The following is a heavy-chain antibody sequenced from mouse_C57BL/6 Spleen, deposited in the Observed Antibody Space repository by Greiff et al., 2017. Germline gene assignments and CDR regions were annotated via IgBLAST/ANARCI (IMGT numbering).Heavy chain of an antibody. CDR1: GYTFTSYW. J-gene: IGHJ1*03. V-gene: IGHV1-64*01. D-gene: IGHD1-1*01. CDR3: ASLYYYGSSYGWYFEV. CDR2: IHPNSGST. Sequence: VQLQQPGAELVKPGASVKLSCKASGYTFTSYWMHWVKQRPGQGLEWIGMIHPNSGSTNYNEKFKSKATLTVDKSSSTAYMQLSSLTSEDSAVYYCASLYYYGSSYGWYFEVWGTGTTVTVSS.